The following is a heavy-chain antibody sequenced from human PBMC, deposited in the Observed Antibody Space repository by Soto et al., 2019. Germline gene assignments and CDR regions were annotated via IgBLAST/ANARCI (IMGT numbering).Heavy chain of an antibody. CDR3: AKEQTYYDFELDDFDI. CDR2: ISGSGGST. V-gene: IGHV3-23*01. D-gene: IGHD3-3*01. CDR1: GFTFSSYA. J-gene: IGHJ3*02. Sequence: EVQLLESGGGLVQPGGSLRLSCAASGFTFSSYAMSWVRQAPGKGLEWVSAISGSGGSTYYADSVKGRFTISRDNSKNTLYLQMNSLRAEDTAVYYCAKEQTYYDFELDDFDIWGQGTMVTVSS.